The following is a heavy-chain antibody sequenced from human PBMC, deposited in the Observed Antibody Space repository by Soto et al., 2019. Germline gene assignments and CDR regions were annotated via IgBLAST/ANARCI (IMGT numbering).Heavy chain of an antibody. Sequence: SVKVSCKASGGTFSSYAISWVRQAPGQGLEWMGGIIPIFGTANYAQKFQGRVTITADESTSTAYMELSSLRSEDTAVYYCARVSESMDTAMANYYYYGMDVWGQGTTVTVSS. CDR2: IIPIFGTA. D-gene: IGHD5-18*01. J-gene: IGHJ6*02. CDR1: GGTFSSYA. CDR3: ARVSESMDTAMANYYYYGMDV. V-gene: IGHV1-69*13.